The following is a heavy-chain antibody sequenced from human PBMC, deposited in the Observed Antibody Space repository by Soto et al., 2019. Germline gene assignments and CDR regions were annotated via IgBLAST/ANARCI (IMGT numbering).Heavy chain of an antibody. CDR2: ISVYSGAT. Sequence: QVPLVQSGGGVKQPGASVIVSCKTSGYSFTTYGISWVRQAPGQGLEWMGWISVYSGATTYAHNFRDRVTMSTDTLTATAHLDLRNLTSDDTAVYYCARGGGVNAIWNPWGQWTLVIVSS. CDR3: ARGGGVNAIWNP. V-gene: IGHV1-18*01. CDR1: GYSFTTYG. D-gene: IGHD2-21*01. J-gene: IGHJ5*02.